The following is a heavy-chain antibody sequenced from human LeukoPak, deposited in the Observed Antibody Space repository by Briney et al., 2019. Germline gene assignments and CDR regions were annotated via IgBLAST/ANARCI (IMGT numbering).Heavy chain of an antibody. J-gene: IGHJ4*02. CDR1: GFTFSSYA. D-gene: IGHD2-21*02. V-gene: IGHV3-30-3*01. Sequence: GGSLRLSCAASGFTFSSYAMHWVRQAPGKGLEWVAVISYDGSKKYYADSVKGRFNISRDNSKNTLYLQMNSLRAEDTAVYYCARDAGGFVVVTAFDYWGQGTLVTVSS. CDR3: ARDAGGFVVVTAFDY. CDR2: ISYDGSKK.